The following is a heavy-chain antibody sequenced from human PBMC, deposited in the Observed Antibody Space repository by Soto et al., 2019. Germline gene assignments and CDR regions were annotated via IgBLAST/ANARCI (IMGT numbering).Heavy chain of an antibody. Sequence: QVQLVQSGAEVKKPGASVKVSCKASGYTFTSYGISWVRQAPGQGLEWMGWISAYNGNTNYAPKLQCRVTIIANAATSKAYMELRSLRSDDTAVYYCTTDEYGDYVWGHYWGQGTLVTVSS. CDR3: TTDEYGDYVWGHY. D-gene: IGHD4-17*01. V-gene: IGHV1-18*04. CDR2: ISAYNGNT. CDR1: GYTFTSYG. J-gene: IGHJ4*02.